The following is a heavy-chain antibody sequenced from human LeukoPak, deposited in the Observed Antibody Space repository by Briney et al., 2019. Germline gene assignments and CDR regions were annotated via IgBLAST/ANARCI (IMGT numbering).Heavy chain of an antibody. Sequence: ASVKVSCKASGYTFTSYAMNWVRQAPGQGLEWMGWINTNTGNPTYAQGFTGRFVFSLDTSVSTAYLQISSLKAEDTAVYYCARDGDDILTGSTDAFDIWGQGTMVTVSS. CDR2: INTNTGNP. CDR3: ARDGDDILTGSTDAFDI. D-gene: IGHD3-9*01. V-gene: IGHV7-4-1*02. CDR1: GYTFTSYA. J-gene: IGHJ3*02.